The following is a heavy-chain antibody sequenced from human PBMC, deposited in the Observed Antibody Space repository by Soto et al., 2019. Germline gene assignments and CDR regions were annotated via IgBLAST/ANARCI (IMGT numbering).Heavy chain of an antibody. CDR3: ARRGPGTYFDY. V-gene: IGHV3-23*01. Sequence: EVQLLESGGGLVQPGGSLRLSCAASGFTFSSYAMNWVRQAPGKGLEWVSVISGSGGSTYYADSVKGRFTISRGNSKNTLYLQMNSLRADDTAVYYCARRGPGTYFDYWGHGTLVTVSS. CDR2: ISGSGGST. D-gene: IGHD6-13*01. J-gene: IGHJ4*01. CDR1: GFTFSSYA.